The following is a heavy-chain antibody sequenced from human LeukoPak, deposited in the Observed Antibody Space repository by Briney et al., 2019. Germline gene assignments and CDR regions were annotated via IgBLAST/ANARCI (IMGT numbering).Heavy chain of an antibody. V-gene: IGHV5-51*01. CDR3: ARDMGPDCSSTSCYGRGDYYYYMDV. D-gene: IGHD2-2*01. CDR1: GYSFTSYW. J-gene: IGHJ6*03. CDR2: IYPGDSDT. Sequence: GESLKISCKGSGYSFTSYWIGRVRQMPGKGLEWMGIIYPGDSDTRYSPSFQGQVTISADKSISTAYLQWSSLKASDTAMYYCARDMGPDCSSTSCYGRGDYYYYMDVWGKGTTVTVSS.